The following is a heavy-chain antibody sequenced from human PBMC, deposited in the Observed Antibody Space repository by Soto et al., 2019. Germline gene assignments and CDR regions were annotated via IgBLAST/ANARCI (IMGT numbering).Heavy chain of an antibody. D-gene: IGHD5-12*01. Sequence: QVHLVQSGAEVKKPGSSVKVSCKTYGGTFSDLAFSWVRQAPRQGLEWVGGIIPLFGTPNYAREFQGSVWISADESSNTVYMELRSLRSGDTAVYYCASERVAEMATGGYFDNWGKGTLVTVSS. CDR2: IIPLFGTP. CDR3: ASERVAEMATGGYFDN. J-gene: IGHJ4*02. V-gene: IGHV1-69*01. CDR1: GGTFSDLA.